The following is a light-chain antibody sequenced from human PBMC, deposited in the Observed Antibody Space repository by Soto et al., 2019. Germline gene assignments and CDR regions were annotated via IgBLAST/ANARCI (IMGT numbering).Light chain of an antibody. Sequence: ESVLTQSPGTLSLYKGERATLSCRASQSVSNNYLAWYQQKPGQAPRLLIYGASNRATGIPDRFSGSGSGTDFTLTISSLEPEDFAVYYCQQRSNWPLTFGGGTIVDIK. V-gene: IGKV3D-20*02. CDR2: GAS. CDR3: QQRSNWPLT. J-gene: IGKJ4*01. CDR1: QSVSNNY.